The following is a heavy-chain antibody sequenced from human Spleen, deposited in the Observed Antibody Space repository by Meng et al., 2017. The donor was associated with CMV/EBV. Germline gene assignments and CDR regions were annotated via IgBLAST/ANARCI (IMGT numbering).Heavy chain of an antibody. Sequence: GSLRLSCTVSGGSISSSSYYWGWIRQPPGKGLEWIGSIYYSGSTYYNPFLKSRVTISVDTSKNQFSLKLSSVTAADTAVYYCARQNYYYGMDVWGQGTTVTVSS. CDR1: GGSISSSSYY. J-gene: IGHJ6*02. V-gene: IGHV4-39*07. CDR2: IYYSGST. CDR3: ARQNYYYGMDV.